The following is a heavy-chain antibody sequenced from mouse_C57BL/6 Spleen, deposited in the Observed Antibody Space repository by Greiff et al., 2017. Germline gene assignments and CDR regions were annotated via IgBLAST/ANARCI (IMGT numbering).Heavy chain of an antibody. CDR2: IDPSDSYT. Sequence: VQLQQPGAELVRPGTSVKLSCKASGYTFTSYWMHWVKQRPGQGLEWIGVIDPSDSYTNYNQKFKGKATLTVDTSSSTAYMQLSSLTSEDSAVYYCARSEVTTVVAPDYWGQGTTLTVSS. V-gene: IGHV1-59*01. D-gene: IGHD1-1*01. J-gene: IGHJ2*01. CDR3: ARSEVTTVVAPDY. CDR1: GYTFTSYW.